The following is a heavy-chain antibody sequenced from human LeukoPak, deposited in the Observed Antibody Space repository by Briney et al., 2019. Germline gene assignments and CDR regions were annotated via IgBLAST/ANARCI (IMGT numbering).Heavy chain of an antibody. CDR1: GYTFSSYG. J-gene: IGHJ4*02. Sequence: VSCKASGYTFSSYGITWVRQAPGQGLEWMGWISAFNGNTDYAQKLQGRVTITTDTSTSTAYMELRSLRSDDTAVYYCARDYDYVWGSYRHTPDYWGQGTLXXVXS. CDR2: ISAFNGNT. V-gene: IGHV1-18*01. CDR3: ARDYDYVWGSYRHTPDY. D-gene: IGHD3-16*02.